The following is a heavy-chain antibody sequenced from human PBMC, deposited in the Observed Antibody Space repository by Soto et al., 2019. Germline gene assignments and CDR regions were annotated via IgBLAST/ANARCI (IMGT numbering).Heavy chain of an antibody. CDR1: GFTFSSYG. Sequence: QVQLVESGGGVVQPGRSLRLSCAASGFTFSSYGMHWVRQAPGKGLEWVAVIWYDGSNKYYADSVKGRFTISRDNSKNTLYLQMNSLRAEDTAVYYCARPFQGSSGYSHTLDYWGQGTLVTVSS. CDR3: ARPFQGSSGYSHTLDY. J-gene: IGHJ4*02. CDR2: IWYDGSNK. D-gene: IGHD3-22*01. V-gene: IGHV3-33*01.